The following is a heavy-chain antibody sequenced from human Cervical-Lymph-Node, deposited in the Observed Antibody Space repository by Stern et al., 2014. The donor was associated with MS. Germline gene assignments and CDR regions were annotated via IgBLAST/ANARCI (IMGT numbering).Heavy chain of an antibody. CDR1: GITFDDHA. CDR2: ISWKSNTI. Sequence: EVQLVESGGGLVQPGRSLRLSCAASGITFDDHAMHWVRQAPGKGLEWVASISWKSNTIVYADSVKGRFTISRDNAKNSVFLQMNSLRPEDTALYFCAKSYMVADWFGPWGQGTLVTVSS. CDR3: AKSYMVADWFGP. D-gene: IGHD3-10*01. V-gene: IGHV3-9*01. J-gene: IGHJ5*02.